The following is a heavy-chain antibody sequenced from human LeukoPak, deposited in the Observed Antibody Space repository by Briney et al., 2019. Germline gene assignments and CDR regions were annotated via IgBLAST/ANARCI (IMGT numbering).Heavy chain of an antibody. J-gene: IGHJ4*02. CDR1: GYPFTGYY. CDR3: ARDSGMVRGVISIGGYDY. D-gene: IGHD3-10*01. V-gene: IGHV1-2*02. CDR2: INPNSGGT. Sequence: ASVKVSCKASGYPFTGYYMHWVRQAPGQGLEWMGWINPNSGGTNYAQKFQGRVTMTRDTSISTAYMELSRLRSDDTAVYYCARDSGMVRGVISIGGYDYWGQGTLVTVSS.